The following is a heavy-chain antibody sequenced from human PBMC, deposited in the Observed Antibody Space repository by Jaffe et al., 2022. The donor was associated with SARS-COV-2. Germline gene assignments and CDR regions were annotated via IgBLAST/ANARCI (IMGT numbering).Heavy chain of an antibody. D-gene: IGHD3-22*01. V-gene: IGHV3-21*01. CDR2: ISSSSSYI. CDR1: GFTFSSYS. Sequence: EVQLVESGGGLVKPGGSLRLSCAASGFTFSSYSMNWVRQAPGKGLEWVSSISSSSSYIYYADSVKGRFTISRDNAKNSLYLQMNSLRAEDTAVYYCASDDSSGYFIRADAFDIWGQGTMVTVSS. J-gene: IGHJ3*02. CDR3: ASDDSSGYFIRADAFDI.